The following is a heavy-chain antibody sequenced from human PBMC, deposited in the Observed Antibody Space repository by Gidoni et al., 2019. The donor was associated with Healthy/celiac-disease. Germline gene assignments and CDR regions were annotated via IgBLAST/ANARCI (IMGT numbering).Heavy chain of an antibody. J-gene: IGHJ6*02. CDR1: GYTFTSYG. D-gene: IGHD4-17*01. CDR2: ISAYNGNT. CDR3: ARVGGPLLGYGDALYYYYGMDV. Sequence: QVQLVQSGAEVKKPGASVKVSCKASGYTFTSYGISWVRPAPGQGLEWMGWISAYNGNTNYAQKLQGRVTMTTDTSTSTAYMELRSLRSDDTAVYYCARVGGPLLGYGDALYYYYGMDVWGQGTTVTVSS. V-gene: IGHV1-18*01.